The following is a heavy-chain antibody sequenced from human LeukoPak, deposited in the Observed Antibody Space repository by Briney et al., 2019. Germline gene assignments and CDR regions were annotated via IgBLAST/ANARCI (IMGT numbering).Heavy chain of an antibody. Sequence: GGSLRLSCAASGFTFSSYAMSWVRQAPGKGLEWVSAISGSGGSTYYADSVKGRFTISRDNSKNTLYLQMNSLRAEDTAVYYCARDYGGLVGGSYTGPFFDYWGQGTLVTVSS. J-gene: IGHJ4*02. CDR3: ARDYGGLVGGSYTGPFFDY. D-gene: IGHD1-26*01. CDR1: GFTFSSYA. CDR2: ISGSGGST. V-gene: IGHV3-23*01.